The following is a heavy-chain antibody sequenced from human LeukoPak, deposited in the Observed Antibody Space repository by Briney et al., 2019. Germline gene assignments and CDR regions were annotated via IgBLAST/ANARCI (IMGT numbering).Heavy chain of an antibody. J-gene: IGHJ3*02. V-gene: IGHV3-53*01. Sequence: GGSLRLSCAASGFTVSSNYMSWVRQAPGKGLEWVSIIYSGGSTFYADSVKGRFTISRDNSKNTLYLQMNSPRAEDTAVYYCARGGSYLSAFDIWGQGTMVTVSS. CDR1: GFTVSSNY. CDR3: ARGGSYLSAFDI. CDR2: IYSGGST. D-gene: IGHD1-26*01.